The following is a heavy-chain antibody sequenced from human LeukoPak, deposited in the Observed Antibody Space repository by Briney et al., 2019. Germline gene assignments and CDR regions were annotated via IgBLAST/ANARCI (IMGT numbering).Heavy chain of an antibody. D-gene: IGHD5-18*01. CDR2: MNPNSGNT. CDR1: GYTFTSYD. CDR3: ARDFYTAMETTDFDY. Sequence: GASVKVSCKASGYTFTSYDINWVRQATGQGLEWMGWMNPNSGNTGYAQKFQCRVTMTRNTSISTAYMELSSLRSEDTAVYYCARDFYTAMETTDFDYWGQGTLVTVSS. J-gene: IGHJ4*02. V-gene: IGHV1-8*01.